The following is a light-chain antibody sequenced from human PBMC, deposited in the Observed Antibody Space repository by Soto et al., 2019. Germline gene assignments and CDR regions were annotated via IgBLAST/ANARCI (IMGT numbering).Light chain of an antibody. CDR3: TSNAGGNNPVL. Sequence: QSALTQPPSASGSPGQSVAISCTGTSSDVGGYNYVSWYQQHPGKPPKLIIYQVTKRPSGVPDRFSGSKSANMASLTVSGLRAEDEADYYCTSNAGGNNPVLFGGGTKRTFL. CDR2: QVT. V-gene: IGLV2-8*01. J-gene: IGLJ2*01. CDR1: SSDVGGYNY.